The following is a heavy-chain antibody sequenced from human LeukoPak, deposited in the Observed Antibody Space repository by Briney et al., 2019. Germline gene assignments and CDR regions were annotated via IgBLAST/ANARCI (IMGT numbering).Heavy chain of an antibody. J-gene: IGHJ4*02. CDR1: GFTFSSYA. V-gene: IGHV3-23*01. Sequence: PGGSLRLSCAASGFTFSSYAMTRVRQAPGKGLEWVSAISGSGGNTYYADSVKGRFTLSRDNSKNTLYLQMNSLRAEDTAVYYCARGTWEVDYWGQGTLVTVSS. CDR3: ARGTWEVDY. D-gene: IGHD1-26*01. CDR2: ISGSGGNT.